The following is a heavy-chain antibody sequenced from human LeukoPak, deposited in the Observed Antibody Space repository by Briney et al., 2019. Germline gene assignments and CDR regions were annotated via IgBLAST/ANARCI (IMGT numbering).Heavy chain of an antibody. Sequence: PSETLSLTCTVSGGSISKHYWSWLRQPPGKGLEWIGYIYYSGSTNYNPSLKSRVTMSVDTSTNQFSLKLSSVTAADTAVYYCARVHDYSNYYFDYWGQGTLVTVSS. V-gene: IGHV4-59*11. CDR2: IYYSGST. J-gene: IGHJ4*02. D-gene: IGHD4-11*01. CDR3: ARVHDYSNYYFDY. CDR1: GGSISKHY.